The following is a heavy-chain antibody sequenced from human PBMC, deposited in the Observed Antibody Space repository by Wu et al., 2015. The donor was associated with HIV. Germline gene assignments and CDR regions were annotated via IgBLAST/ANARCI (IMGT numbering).Heavy chain of an antibody. J-gene: IGHJ5*02. CDR1: GGTFSSYA. V-gene: IGHV1-69*13. CDR3: ARDPYYYDSSLSLGWFDP. Sequence: QVQLVQSGAEVKKPGPSVKVSCKASGGTFSSYAISWVRQAPGQGLEWMGRIIPIFGTANYAQKFQGRVTITADESTSTAYMELSSLRSEDTAVYYCARDPYYYDSSLSLGWFDPWGQGTLVTVSS. D-gene: IGHD3-22*01. CDR2: IIPIFGTA.